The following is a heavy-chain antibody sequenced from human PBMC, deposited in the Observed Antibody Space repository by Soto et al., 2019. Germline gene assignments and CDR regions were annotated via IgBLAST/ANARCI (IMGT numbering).Heavy chain of an antibody. CDR2: IIPIFGTA. Sequence: QVQLVQSGAEVKKPGSSVKVSCKASGGTFSSYAISWVRQAPGQGLEWMGGIIPIFGTANYAQKFQGRVTITADESTSTAYMELSSLRSEATAVYYCTHRYYDSPRGYYYGMDVWGQVTTVTVSS. CDR1: GGTFSSYA. CDR3: THRYYDSPRGYYYGMDV. D-gene: IGHD3-22*01. J-gene: IGHJ6*02. V-gene: IGHV1-69*12.